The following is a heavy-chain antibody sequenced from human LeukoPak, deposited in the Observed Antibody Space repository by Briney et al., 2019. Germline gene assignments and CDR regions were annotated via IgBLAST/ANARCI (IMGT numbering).Heavy chain of an antibody. D-gene: IGHD1-20*01. J-gene: IGHJ6*03. CDR2: IIPIFGTA. CDR1: GGTFSSYA. CDR3: ARDRDNWNDARGILWRNYYYYMDV. Sequence: SVKVSCKASGGTFSSYAISWVRQAPGQGLEWMGRIIPIFGTANYAQKFQGRVTITTDESTSTAYMELSSLRSEDTAVYYCARDRDNWNDARGILWRNYYYYMDVWGEGTTVTVSS. V-gene: IGHV1-69*05.